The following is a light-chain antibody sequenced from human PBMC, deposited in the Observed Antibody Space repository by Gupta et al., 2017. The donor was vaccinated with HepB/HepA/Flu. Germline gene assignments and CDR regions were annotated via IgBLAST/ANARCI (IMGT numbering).Light chain of an antibody. CDR1: SSDIGAYDY. CDR3: SSYTTISTVV. J-gene: IGLJ2*01. CDR2: DVT. V-gene: IGLV2-14*01. Sequence: SSLTQPASVSWSPGQSTTISCTATSSDIGAYDYVSWYQQPPGNAPKVMIYDVTNRPSGGSHRFSGSKSGSTASLTIAGLQAEDEADYYCSSYTTISTVVFGGGTKLTVL.